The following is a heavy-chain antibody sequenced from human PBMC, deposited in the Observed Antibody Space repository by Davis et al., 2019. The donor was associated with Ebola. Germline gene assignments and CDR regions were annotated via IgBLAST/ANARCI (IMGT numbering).Heavy chain of an antibody. CDR1: GGSISSYY. CDR3: ARDEPERSYYYDSRGYYVPSPVWYFDL. D-gene: IGHD3-22*01. CDR2: IYYSGST. J-gene: IGHJ2*01. V-gene: IGHV4-59*01. Sequence: PSETLSLTCTVSGGSISSYYWSWIRQPPGKGLEWIGYIYYSGSTNYNPSLKSRVTISVDTSKNQFSLKLSSVTAADTAVYYCARDEPERSYYYDSRGYYVPSPVWYFDLWGRGTLVTVSS.